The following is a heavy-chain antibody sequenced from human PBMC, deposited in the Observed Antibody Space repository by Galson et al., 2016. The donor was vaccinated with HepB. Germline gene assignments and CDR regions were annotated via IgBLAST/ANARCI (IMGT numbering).Heavy chain of an antibody. CDR3: AKERGWYGGPNYGS. J-gene: IGHJ5*02. Sequence: SGAGGTTHYADSVKGRFTISRDNSRDTLYLQMDRPRAADTAVYYCAKERGWYGGPNYGSWGQGSLVTVSS. CDR2: SGAGGTT. D-gene: IGHD2-15*01. V-gene: IGHV3-23*01.